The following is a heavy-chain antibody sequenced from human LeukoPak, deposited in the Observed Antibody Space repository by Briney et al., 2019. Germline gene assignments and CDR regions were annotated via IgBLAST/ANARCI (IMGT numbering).Heavy chain of an antibody. Sequence: GASVKVSCKASGYTFTSYAMHWVRQAPGQRLEWMGWINAGNGNTKYSQKFQGRVTLTRDTSASTAYMELSSLRSEDTAAYYCARDSIAAATNWFDPWGQGTLVTVSS. J-gene: IGHJ5*02. V-gene: IGHV1-3*01. CDR3: ARDSIAAATNWFDP. D-gene: IGHD6-13*01. CDR2: INAGNGNT. CDR1: GYTFTSYA.